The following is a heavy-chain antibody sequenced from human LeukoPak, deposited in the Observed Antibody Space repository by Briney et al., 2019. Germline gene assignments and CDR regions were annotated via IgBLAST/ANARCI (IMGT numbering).Heavy chain of an antibody. D-gene: IGHD3-3*01. V-gene: IGHV3-30*04. Sequence: GGSLRLSCAASGFTFSGYAMHWVRQAPGKGLEWVAVISYDGSNKYYADSVKGRFTISRDNSKNTLYLQMNSLRAEDTAVYYCARWGGQYDFWSGYYSFDYWGQGTLVTVSS. CDR3: ARWGGQYDFWSGYYSFDY. CDR1: GFTFSGYA. J-gene: IGHJ4*02. CDR2: ISYDGSNK.